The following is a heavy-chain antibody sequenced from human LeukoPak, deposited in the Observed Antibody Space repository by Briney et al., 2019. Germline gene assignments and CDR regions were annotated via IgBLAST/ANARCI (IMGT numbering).Heavy chain of an antibody. D-gene: IGHD3-22*01. CDR2: IRYDGSNK. J-gene: IGHJ4*02. Sequence: GGSLRLSCAASGFTFSSYGMHWVRQAPGKGLEWVAFIRYDGSNKYYADSVKGRFTISRDNSKNTLYLQMNSLRAEDTAVYYCARCRGDYYDSSGYSDYWGQGTRVTVSS. V-gene: IGHV3-30*02. CDR3: ARCRGDYYDSSGYSDY. CDR1: GFTFSSYG.